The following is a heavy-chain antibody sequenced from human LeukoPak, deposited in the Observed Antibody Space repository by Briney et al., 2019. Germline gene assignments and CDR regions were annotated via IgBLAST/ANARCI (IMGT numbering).Heavy chain of an antibody. V-gene: IGHV3-30*18. CDR1: GFTFSSYG. CDR3: AKPGRYYDSSGYYYDY. Sequence: GGSLRLSCAASGFTFSSYGMHWVRQAPGKGLEWVAVISYDGSNKYYADSVKGRFTVSRDNSKNTLYLQMNSLRAEDTAVYYCAKPGRYYDSSGYYYDYWGQGTLVTVSS. J-gene: IGHJ4*02. CDR2: ISYDGSNK. D-gene: IGHD3-22*01.